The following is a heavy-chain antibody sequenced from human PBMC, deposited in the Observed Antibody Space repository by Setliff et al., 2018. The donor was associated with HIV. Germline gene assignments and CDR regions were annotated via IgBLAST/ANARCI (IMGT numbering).Heavy chain of an antibody. V-gene: IGHV4-38-2*01. D-gene: IGHD3-16*01. CDR3: VHSLLGAPMVDY. CDR1: GYSITSGYS. Sequence: SETLSLTCAVSGYSITSGYSWGWIRQSPGKGLEWIGNAYHSGRTYSNPSLKSRVAMSIDTYKNQFSLRLNSVTAADTAMYYCVHSLLGAPMVDYWGQGTLVTVSS. J-gene: IGHJ4*02. CDR2: AYHSGRT.